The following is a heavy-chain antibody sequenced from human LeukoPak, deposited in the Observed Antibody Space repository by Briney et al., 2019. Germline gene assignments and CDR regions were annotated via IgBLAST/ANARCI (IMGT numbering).Heavy chain of an antibody. J-gene: IGHJ6*02. CDR3: ARETPAVGYCSSTSCYNYYYGMDV. CDR2: ITPILGIA. Sequence: SVKVSCKASGGTFSSYAIIWVRQAPGRGLEWMGRITPILGIANYAQKFQGRVTITADKSTSTAYMELSSLRSEDTAVYYCARETPAVGYCSSTSCYNYYYGMDVWGQGTTVTVSS. D-gene: IGHD2-2*01. CDR1: GGTFSSYA. V-gene: IGHV1-69*04.